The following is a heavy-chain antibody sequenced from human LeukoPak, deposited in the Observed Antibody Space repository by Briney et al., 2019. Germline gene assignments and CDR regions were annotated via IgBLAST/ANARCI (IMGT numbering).Heavy chain of an antibody. Sequence: ASVKVSCKASGYMFTSYGISWVRQAPGQGLEWMGRISDYNGKTNYAQKLQGRVTMTTDTSTSTAYMELRSLRSDDTAVYYCARDGPDYGDYVNFDYWGQGTLATVSS. J-gene: IGHJ4*02. D-gene: IGHD4-17*01. CDR1: GYMFTSYG. V-gene: IGHV1-18*04. CDR3: ARDGPDYGDYVNFDY. CDR2: ISDYNGKT.